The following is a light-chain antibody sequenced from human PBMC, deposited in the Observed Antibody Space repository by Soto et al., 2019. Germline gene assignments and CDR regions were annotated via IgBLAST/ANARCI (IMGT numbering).Light chain of an antibody. V-gene: IGLV2-23*02. CDR2: DVT. CDR3: CSYTDGSSLL. Sequence: QSALTQPASVSGSPGQSITISCTGTSSDVGAYDFVSWYQHYPGKAPKLVTFDVTHRPPGISDRFSGSKSANTASLTISGLQAEDEAFYYCCSYTDGSSLLFGGGTKVTVL. CDR1: SSDVGAYDF. J-gene: IGLJ3*02.